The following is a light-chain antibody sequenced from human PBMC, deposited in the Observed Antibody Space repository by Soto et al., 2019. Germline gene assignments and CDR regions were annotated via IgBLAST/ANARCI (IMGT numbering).Light chain of an antibody. J-gene: IGLJ3*02. V-gene: IGLV2-14*01. CDR3: SSYTSSVLWV. Sequence: QSALTQPASVSGSPGQTITISCTGTSSDIGLYKYVSWYQQHPGKAPKLIIYEVTNRPSRVSNRFSGSKSGNTASLTISGLQPEDEADYYCSSYTSSVLWVFGGGTQLTVL. CDR2: EVT. CDR1: SSDIGLYKY.